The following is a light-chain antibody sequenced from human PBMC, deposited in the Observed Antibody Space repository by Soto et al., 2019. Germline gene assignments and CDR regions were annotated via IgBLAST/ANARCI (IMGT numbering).Light chain of an antibody. V-gene: IGLV2-14*01. CDR2: QVN. CDR3: ASFRSGTILV. J-gene: IGLJ1*01. Sequence: QSALAQPASVSGSPGQSVTISCTGPRSDIGDSNFISGYQHSPGKAPRLLIYQVNNQPSGVSGRFSGSKAGNTASLTISGLLDDDEADYFCASFRSGTILVFGSGTKVIGL. CDR1: RSDIGDSNF.